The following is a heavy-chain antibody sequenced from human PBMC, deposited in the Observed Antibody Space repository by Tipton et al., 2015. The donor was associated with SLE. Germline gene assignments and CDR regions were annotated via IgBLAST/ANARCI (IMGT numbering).Heavy chain of an antibody. CDR1: GFTFSSYA. J-gene: IGHJ4*02. V-gene: IGHV3-30*04. CDR2: ISYNGSNK. CDR3: ATRQGSGWYQSFDY. D-gene: IGHD6-19*01. Sequence: SLRLSCAASGFTFSSYAMHWVRQAAGKGLEWVAVISYNGSNKYYTDSGQGRFTISRDNSKNTLYLQMNSLRPEDTAVYYCATRQGSGWYQSFDYWGQGSLVTVSS.